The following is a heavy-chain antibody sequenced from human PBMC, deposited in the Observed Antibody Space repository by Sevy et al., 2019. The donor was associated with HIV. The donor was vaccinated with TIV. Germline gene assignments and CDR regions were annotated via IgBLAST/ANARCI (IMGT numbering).Heavy chain of an antibody. D-gene: IGHD4-17*01. Sequence: LSLTCAASGFTFSSYAMSWVRHAPGKGLEWVSAISGSGGSTYYADSVKGRFTISRDNSKNTLYLQMNSLRAEDTAVYYCAKDLGGTTVTFFDYWGQGTLVTVSS. CDR3: AKDLGGTTVTFFDY. CDR1: GFTFSSYA. CDR2: ISGSGGST. J-gene: IGHJ4*02. V-gene: IGHV3-23*01.